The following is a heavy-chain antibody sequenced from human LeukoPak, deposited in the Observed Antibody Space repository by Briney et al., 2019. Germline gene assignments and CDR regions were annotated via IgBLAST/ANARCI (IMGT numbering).Heavy chain of an antibody. J-gene: IGHJ6*03. V-gene: IGHV3-9*01. D-gene: IGHD3-10*01. Sequence: GGSLRLSCAASGFTFDDYAMHWVRQAPGKGLEWVSGISRNSGSIGYADSVKGRFTISRDNAKNSLYLQMNSLRAEDTALYYCAKDIELLWFGELFGPAMDVWGKGTTVTVSS. CDR2: ISRNSGSI. CDR3: AKDIELLWFGELFGPAMDV. CDR1: GFTFDDYA.